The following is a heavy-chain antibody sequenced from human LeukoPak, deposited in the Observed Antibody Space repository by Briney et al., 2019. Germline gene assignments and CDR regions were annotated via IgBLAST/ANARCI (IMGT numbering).Heavy chain of an antibody. V-gene: IGHV4-61*02. D-gene: IGHD2-15*01. CDR3: ARGKCSGGSCYQTVTGYFDL. Sequence: SQTLSLTCTVSGGSISSGCYYWSWLRHPGGKGLEWIGRIYISGSTNYNPSLKSRVPISVDTPKNPFSLKLSSVTAADTAVYYCARGKCSGGSCYQTVTGYFDLWGRGTLVTVSS. CDR2: IYISGST. CDR1: GGSISSGCYY. J-gene: IGHJ2*01.